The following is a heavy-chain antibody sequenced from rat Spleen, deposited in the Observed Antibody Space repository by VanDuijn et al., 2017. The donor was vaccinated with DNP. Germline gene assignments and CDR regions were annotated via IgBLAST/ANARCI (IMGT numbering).Heavy chain of an antibody. V-gene: IGHV5-7*01. CDR2: ISTSGSRA. Sequence: EVHLVESGGGLVQPGRSLKLSCAASGFTFSNYYMAWVRQAPKKGLEWVATISTSGSRAYYPDSVKGRFTISRDNAKNTLYLQMDSLRSEDTATYYCATHSAMMVLITTDWYFDFWGPGTMVTVSS. CDR1: GFTFSNYY. CDR3: ATHSAMMVLITTDWYFDF. D-gene: IGHD1-12*02. J-gene: IGHJ1*01.